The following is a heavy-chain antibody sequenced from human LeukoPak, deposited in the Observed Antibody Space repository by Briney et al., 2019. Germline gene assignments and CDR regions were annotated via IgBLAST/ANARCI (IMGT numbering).Heavy chain of an antibody. Sequence: GGSLRLSCAASGFTFSGSAMHWVRQASGKGLEWVGRIRSKANSYATAYAASVKGRFTISGDDSKNTAYLQMNSLKTEDTAVYYCTRVQLYCSSTSCTHDAFDIWGQGTMVTVSS. CDR1: GFTFSGSA. CDR2: IRSKANSYAT. CDR3: TRVQLYCSSTSCTHDAFDI. J-gene: IGHJ3*02. D-gene: IGHD2-2*01. V-gene: IGHV3-73*01.